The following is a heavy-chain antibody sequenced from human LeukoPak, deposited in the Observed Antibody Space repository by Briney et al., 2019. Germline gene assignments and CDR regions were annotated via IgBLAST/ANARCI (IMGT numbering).Heavy chain of an antibody. CDR1: GFTFSSYG. D-gene: IGHD3-22*01. CDR2: ISYDGSNK. CDR3: VEDGGAGDSSGYHPFDY. V-gene: IGHV3-30*18. J-gene: IGHJ4*02. Sequence: GGSLRLACAADGFTFSSYGMHWVRQAPSKGLDWVAVISYDGSNKYYADSVKGRFTISRDNSKHTLYLQMNSQRTKNTALYYCVEDGGAGDSSGYHPFDYWGQGTLVTVSS.